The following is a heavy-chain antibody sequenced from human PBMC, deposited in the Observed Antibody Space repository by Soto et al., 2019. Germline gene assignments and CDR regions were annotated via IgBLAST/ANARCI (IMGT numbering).Heavy chain of an antibody. CDR1: GGTFSSYA. CDR3: ARDSNITMVRGVILHYYYGMDV. D-gene: IGHD3-10*01. V-gene: IGHV1-69*04. J-gene: IGHJ6*02. Sequence: VASVKVSCKASGGTFSSYAISWVRQAPEQGLEWMGRIIPILGIANYAQKFQGRVTITADKSTSTAYMELSSLRSEDTAVYYCARDSNITMVRGVILHYYYGMDVWGQGTTVTVSS. CDR2: IIPILGIA.